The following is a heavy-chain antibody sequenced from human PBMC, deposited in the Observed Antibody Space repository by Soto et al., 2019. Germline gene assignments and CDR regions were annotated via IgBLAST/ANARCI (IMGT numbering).Heavy chain of an antibody. D-gene: IGHD2-2*01. CDR1: GYTFTSYD. J-gene: IGHJ4*02. Sequence: ASVKVSCTASGYTFTSYDINWVRQATGQGLEWMGWMNPNSGNTGYAQKFQGRVTMTRNTSISTAYMELSSLRSDDTAVYYCARESTFSRVDYWGQGTLVTVSS. V-gene: IGHV1-8*01. CDR3: ARESTFSRVDY. CDR2: MNPNSGNT.